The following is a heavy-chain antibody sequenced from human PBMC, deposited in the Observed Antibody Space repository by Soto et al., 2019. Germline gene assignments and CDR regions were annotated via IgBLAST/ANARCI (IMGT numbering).Heavy chain of an antibody. V-gene: IGHV2-26*01. CDR2: IFSNDEK. CDR1: GFSLSNARMG. CDR3: ARTTVTTDAFYWFDP. Sequence: QVTLKESGPVLVNPTETLTLTCTVSGFSLSNARMGVSWIRQPPGKAPEWLAHIFSNDEKSYSTSLKSRLTISKDTSKSQVVLTMTNMDPVDTATYYCARTTVTTDAFYWFDPWGQGTLVTVSS. D-gene: IGHD4-4*01. J-gene: IGHJ5*02.